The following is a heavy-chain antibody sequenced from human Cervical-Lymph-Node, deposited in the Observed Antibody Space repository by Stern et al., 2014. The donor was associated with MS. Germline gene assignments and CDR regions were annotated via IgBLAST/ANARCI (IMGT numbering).Heavy chain of an antibody. J-gene: IGHJ4*02. Sequence: VHLVGSGAEVKKPGSSVKVSCKASGDTFSSYAINWVRQVPGQGLEWMGGITPVFGTTNYAQKFQGRVTITADKSTNTAYMELMTLRSEDTAVYYCARGGGLVGYFDYWGQGTLVSVSS. D-gene: IGHD1-26*01. CDR3: ARGGGLVGYFDY. CDR2: ITPVFGTT. CDR1: GDTFSSYA. V-gene: IGHV1-69*06.